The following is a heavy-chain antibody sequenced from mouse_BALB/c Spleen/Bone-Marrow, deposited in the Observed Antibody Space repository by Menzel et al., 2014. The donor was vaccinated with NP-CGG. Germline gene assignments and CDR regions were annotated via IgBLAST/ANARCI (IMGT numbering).Heavy chain of an antibody. D-gene: IGHD2-1*01. J-gene: IGHJ2*01. V-gene: IGHV5-6-3*01. CDR3: ARGNYGNYVDYFDY. Sequence: DAQLVESGGGLVQPGGFLKLSCAASGFTFSSYGMSWVRQTPDKRLELVASINSNGGSTYYPDSVKGRFTISRDNAKNTLSLQMSSLKSEDTAMYYCARGNYGNYVDYFDYWGQGTTLTVSS. CDR2: INSNGGST. CDR1: GFTFSSYG.